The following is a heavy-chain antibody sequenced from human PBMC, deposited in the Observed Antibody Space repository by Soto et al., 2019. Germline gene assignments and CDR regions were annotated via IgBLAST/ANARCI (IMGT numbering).Heavy chain of an antibody. V-gene: IGHV3-11*01. J-gene: IGHJ3*02. D-gene: IGHD6-19*01. Sequence: PGGSLRLSCAASGFTFSDYYMSWIRQAPGKGLQWVSYISTSGSTIYYADSVKGRFTISRDNAKNSLYLQMSSLSAEASAGYYCARGGPGRRSVGMSVFDICGQGAMVTDSS. CDR1: GFTFSDYY. CDR2: ISTSGSTI. CDR3: ARGGPGRRSVGMSVFDI.